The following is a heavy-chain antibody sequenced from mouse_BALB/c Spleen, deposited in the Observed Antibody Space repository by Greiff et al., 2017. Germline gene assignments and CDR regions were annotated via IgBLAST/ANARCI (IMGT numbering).Heavy chain of an antibody. CDR2: ISDGGSYT. J-gene: IGHJ3*01. CDR3: ARDYYRSAWFAY. V-gene: IGHV5-4*02. D-gene: IGHD2-14*01. CDR1: GFTFSDYY. Sequence: EVKLVESGGGLVKPGGSLKLSCAASGFTFSDYYMYWVRQTPEKRLEWVATISDGGSYTYYPDSVKGRFTISRDNAKNNLYLQMSSLKSEDTAMYYCARDYYRSAWFAYWGQGTLVTVSA.